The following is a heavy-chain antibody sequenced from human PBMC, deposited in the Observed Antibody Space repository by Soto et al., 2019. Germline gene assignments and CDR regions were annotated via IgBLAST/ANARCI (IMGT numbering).Heavy chain of an antibody. CDR2: ITPFFGIT. J-gene: IGHJ6*03. V-gene: IGHV1-69*02. Sequence: QVQLVQSGAEVKRPGSSVKVSCVASGSTFISYTFSWVRQAPGQGLEWMGRITPFFGITNYAQKFQGRVTITADKSTGTAYMELSSLISEDTAVYYCASATATTNYYYMDVWGKGTTVTVSS. D-gene: IGHD4-17*01. CDR3: ASATATTNYYYMDV. CDR1: GSTFISYT.